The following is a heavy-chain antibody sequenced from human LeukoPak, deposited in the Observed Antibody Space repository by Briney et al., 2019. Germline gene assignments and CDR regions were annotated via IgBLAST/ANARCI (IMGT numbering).Heavy chain of an antibody. J-gene: IGHJ6*03. V-gene: IGHV1-69*02. CDR1: GGTFSSYT. CDR2: IFPILGIA. D-gene: IGHD3-22*01. CDR3: ARLYYYDSSGYQGGYYYMDV. Sequence: SVKVSCKASGGTFSSYTISWVRQAPGQGLEWMGRIFPILGIANYAQKFQGRVTITADKSTSTAYMELSSLRSEDTAVYYCARLYYYDSSGYQGGYYYMDVWGKGTTVTVSS.